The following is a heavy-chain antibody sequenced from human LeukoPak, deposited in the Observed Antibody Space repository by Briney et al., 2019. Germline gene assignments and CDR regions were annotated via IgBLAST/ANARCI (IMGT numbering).Heavy chain of an antibody. J-gene: IGHJ6*03. D-gene: IGHD7-27*01. Sequence: ASVKVSCKASGYTFTSYGISWVRQAPGQGLEWMGWISAYNGNTNYAQKLQDRGTMTTDTSTSTAYMELRSLRSDDTAVYYCARAEKPNWGNYYYYCMDVWGKGTTVTVSS. CDR2: ISAYNGNT. V-gene: IGHV1-18*01. CDR1: GYTFTSYG. CDR3: ARAEKPNWGNYYYYCMDV.